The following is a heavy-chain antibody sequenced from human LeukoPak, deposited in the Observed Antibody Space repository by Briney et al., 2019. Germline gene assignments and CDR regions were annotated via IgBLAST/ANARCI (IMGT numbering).Heavy chain of an antibody. V-gene: IGHV4-61*01. D-gene: IGHD4-17*01. CDR2: IFHSGNT. J-gene: IGHJ1*01. Sequence: PSETLSLTSAVSGGSVSSGPSYWSWIGQPPGKGLEWIGYIFHSGNTNYNPSLKSRVTISVDRPKNQFSLKLSSVTAADTAVYYCARDGGSYSDIAEYFQHWGQGTLVSVSS. CDR3: ARDGGSYSDIAEYFQH. CDR1: GGSVSSGPSY.